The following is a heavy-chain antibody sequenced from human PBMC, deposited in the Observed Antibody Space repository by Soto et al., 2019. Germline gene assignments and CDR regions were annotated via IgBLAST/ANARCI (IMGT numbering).Heavy chain of an antibody. CDR1: EYTFIGFH. D-gene: IGHD2-15*01. CDR2: INPESGDT. CDR3: AKGLWTVGHCTGGSCYDGMDV. V-gene: IGHV1-2*02. J-gene: IGHJ6*02. Sequence: QVQLVQSGAEVKKPGASVKVSCEASEYTFIGFHLHWVRQAPGQGLAWMGWINPESGDTKYAQKFQGRVTLTRETAISTGYMELSRLDSNDTAVYYCAKGLWTVGHCTGGSCYDGMDVWGQGTTVTVSS.